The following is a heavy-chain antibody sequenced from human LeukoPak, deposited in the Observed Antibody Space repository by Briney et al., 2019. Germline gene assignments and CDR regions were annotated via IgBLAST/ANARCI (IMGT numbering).Heavy chain of an antibody. Sequence: SETLSLTCTVSGGSISSYYWSWIRQPPGKGLEWIGYIYYSGSTNYNPSLKSRVTISVDTSKNQFSLKLSSVTAADTAVYYCAREGSRDYDILTGYYYFDYWGQGTLVTVSS. D-gene: IGHD3-9*01. V-gene: IGHV4-59*01. CDR3: AREGSRDYDILTGYYYFDY. J-gene: IGHJ4*02. CDR2: IYYSGST. CDR1: GGSISSYY.